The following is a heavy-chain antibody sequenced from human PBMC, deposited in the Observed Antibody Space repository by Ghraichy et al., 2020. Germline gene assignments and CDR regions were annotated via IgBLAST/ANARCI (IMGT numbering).Heavy chain of an antibody. J-gene: IGHJ4*02. CDR2: IYYSGST. Sequence: SETLSLTCTVYGGSVSSGSYYWSCIRQPPGKGLEWIGYIYYSGSTNYNPSLNSRVTISVDMSKNQFSLKLSSVTAADTAVYYCARAPIAAAGTFDYWGQGTLVTVSS. CDR3: ARAPIAAAGTFDY. V-gene: IGHV4-61*01. D-gene: IGHD6-13*01. CDR1: GGSVSSGSYY.